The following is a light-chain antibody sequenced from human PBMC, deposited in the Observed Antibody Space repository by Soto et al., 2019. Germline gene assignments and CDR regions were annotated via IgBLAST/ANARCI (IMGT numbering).Light chain of an antibody. Sequence: EIVLTQAPGTLSVSSVEKCTFSLRSSQSVSSSYLAWYQQKPGQAPRLLIYEALNRATGIPARFSGSGSGTDFTLTISSLEPEDFAVYYCQQRNNWPLTFGGGTKVDIK. V-gene: IGKV3D-20*02. CDR3: QQRNNWPLT. CDR2: EAL. CDR1: QSVSSSY. J-gene: IGKJ4*02.